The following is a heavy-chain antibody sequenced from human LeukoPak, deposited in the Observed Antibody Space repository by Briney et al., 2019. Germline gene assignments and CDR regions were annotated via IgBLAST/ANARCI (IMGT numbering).Heavy chain of an antibody. CDR3: ARGAPSY. D-gene: IGHD4/OR15-4a*01. CDR1: GGSFSSYP. CDR2: IIHSGST. J-gene: IGHJ4*02. Sequence: PSETLSLTCAVYGGSFSSYPWTWIRQSPGKGLEWIGQIIHSGSTKYNPSLNGRVTMSVDTSKNQFSLKLTSVTAADTAVYYCARGAPSYWGQGTLVTVSS. V-gene: IGHV4-34*12.